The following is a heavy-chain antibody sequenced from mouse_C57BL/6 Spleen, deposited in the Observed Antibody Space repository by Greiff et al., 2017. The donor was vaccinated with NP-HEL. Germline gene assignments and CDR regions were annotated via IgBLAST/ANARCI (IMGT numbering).Heavy chain of an antibody. Sequence: EVQLQQSGPELVKPGASVKIPCKASGYTFTDYNMDWVKQSHGKSLEWIGDINPNNGGTIYNQKFKGKATLTVDKSSSTAYMELRSLTSEDTAVYYCVREASYDYFDAMDYWGQGTSVTVSS. CDR2: INPNNGGT. D-gene: IGHD2-4*01. CDR3: VREASYDYFDAMDY. CDR1: GYTFTDYN. J-gene: IGHJ4*01. V-gene: IGHV1-18*01.